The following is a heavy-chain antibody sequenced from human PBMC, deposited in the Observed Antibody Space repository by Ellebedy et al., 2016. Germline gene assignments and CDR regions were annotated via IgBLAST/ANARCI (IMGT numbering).Heavy chain of an antibody. CDR1: GYSISSGYY. D-gene: IGHD1-26*01. CDR3: ARVIVGATMVDY. CDR2: IDHSGST. J-gene: IGHJ4*02. V-gene: IGHV4-38-2*02. Sequence: SETLSLTCTVSGYSISSGYYWGWIREPPGKGLEWIGYIDHSGSTSYNPSLKSRVAISVDTSKNQFSLKLSSVTAADTAVYYCARVIVGATMVDYWGQGTLVTVSS.